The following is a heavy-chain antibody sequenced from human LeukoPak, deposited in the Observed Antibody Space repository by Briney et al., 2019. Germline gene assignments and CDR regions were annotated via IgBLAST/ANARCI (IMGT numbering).Heavy chain of an antibody. D-gene: IGHD3-3*01. V-gene: IGHV3-11*01. J-gene: IGHJ4*02. CDR2: ISSSGSTI. CDR3: ARDVQPYYDFWSGPPDY. CDR1: GFTFSDYY. Sequence: KPGGSLRFSCAASGFTFSDYYMSWIRQAPGKGLEWVSYISSSGSTIYYADSVKGRFTISRDNAKNSLYLQMNSLRAEDTAVYYCARDVQPYYDFWSGPPDYWGQGTLVTVSS.